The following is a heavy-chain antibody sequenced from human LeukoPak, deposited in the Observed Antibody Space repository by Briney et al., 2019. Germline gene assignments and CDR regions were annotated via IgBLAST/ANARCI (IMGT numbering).Heavy chain of an antibody. CDR2: IYYSGSI. CDR3: ARESAGMSYFDY. Sequence: SETLSLTCTVSGGSISSHYWSWIRQPPGKGLEWIGYIYYSGSINYNPSLKSRVTISVDTSKNQFSLKLSSVTAADTAVYYCARESAGMSYFDYWGQGTLVTVSS. V-gene: IGHV4-59*11. CDR1: GGSISSHY. J-gene: IGHJ4*02.